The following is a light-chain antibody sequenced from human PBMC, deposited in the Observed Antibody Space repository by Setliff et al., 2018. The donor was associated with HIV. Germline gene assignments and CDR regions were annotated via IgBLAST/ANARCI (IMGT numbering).Light chain of an antibody. J-gene: IGLJ2*01. V-gene: IGLV1-40*01. CDR3: QSYDSSLSVSV. Sequence: QSALTQPPSVSGAPGQKVTIPCAGSSSNIGTDTAVHWYQHLPGTAPKLLIYSDNTRPSGVSDRFSGSRSGTSASLAITGLQPEDEGDYYCQSYDSSLSVSVFGGGTKVTVL. CDR2: SDN. CDR1: SSNIGTDTA.